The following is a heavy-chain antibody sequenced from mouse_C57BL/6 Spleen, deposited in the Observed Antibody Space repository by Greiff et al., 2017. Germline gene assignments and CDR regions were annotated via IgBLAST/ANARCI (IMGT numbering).Heavy chain of an antibody. CDR3: ARGPRYYWAMDD. D-gene: IGHD2-10*02. Sequence: EVLLQQSGPVLVKPETSVKMSCKASGYTFTDYYMNWVKQSHGKSLEWIGSIDPYNGGTTYNQKFKGKATLTVDKSSSTAYMELISLTSEDSAVXYGARGPRYYWAMDDWGKGTSGTVSS. CDR2: IDPYNGGT. J-gene: IGHJ4*01. V-gene: IGHV1-19*01. CDR1: GYTFTDYY.